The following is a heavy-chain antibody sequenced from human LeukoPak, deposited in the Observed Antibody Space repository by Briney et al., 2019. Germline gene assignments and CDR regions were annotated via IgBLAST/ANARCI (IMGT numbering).Heavy chain of an antibody. V-gene: IGHV4-59*01. CDR2: IYYSGST. J-gene: IGHJ4*02. CDR1: GGSISSYY. Sequence: PSETLSLTCTVSGGSISSYYWSWIRQPPGKGLEWIGYIYYSGSTNYNPSLKSRVTISVDTSKNQFSLKLSSVTAADTAVYYCARGSPSTFPVTTGSEQPSEGDYWGQGTLVTVSS. CDR3: ARGSPSTFPVTTGSEQPSEGDY. D-gene: IGHD4-17*01.